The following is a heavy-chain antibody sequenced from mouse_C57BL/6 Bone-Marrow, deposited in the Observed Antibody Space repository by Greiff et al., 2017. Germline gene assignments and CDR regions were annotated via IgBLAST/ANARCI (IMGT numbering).Heavy chain of an antibody. CDR1: GYTSTSYW. V-gene: IGHV1-50*01. CDR2: IDPSDSYT. J-gene: IGHJ2*01. Sequence: QVQLKQPGAELVKPGASVKLSCKASGYTSTSYWMQWVKQRPGQGLEWIGEIDPSDSYTNYNQKFKGKATLTVDTSSSTAYMQLSSLTSEDSAVYYCAREGYDYDYFDYWGQGTTLTGSS. CDR3: AREGYDYDYFDY. D-gene: IGHD2-4*01.